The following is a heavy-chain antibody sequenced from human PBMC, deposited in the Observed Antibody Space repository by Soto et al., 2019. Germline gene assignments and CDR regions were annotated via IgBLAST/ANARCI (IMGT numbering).Heavy chain of an antibody. CDR1: GYTFTSYY. D-gene: IGHD2-15*01. CDR3: AASCSGGSCTRGDYYYGMDV. J-gene: IGHJ6*02. Sequence: ASVKVSCKASGYTFTSYYMHWVRQAPGQRLEMMGIINPSCGSTSYAQKFQGRVTMTRDTSTSTVYMELSSLRSEDTAVYYCAASCSGGSCTRGDYYYGMDVWGQGTTVTVS. CDR2: INPSCGST. V-gene: IGHV1-46*01.